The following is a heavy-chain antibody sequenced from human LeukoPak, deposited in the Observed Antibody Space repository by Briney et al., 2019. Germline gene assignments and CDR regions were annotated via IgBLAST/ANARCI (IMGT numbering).Heavy chain of an antibody. J-gene: IGHJ4*02. D-gene: IGHD6-13*01. V-gene: IGHV5-51*01. CDR2: IYPGDSDI. CDR3: TRHIAAAGPDY. Sequence: GESLKISCKGSGYSFTSYWIGWVRQMPGKGLEWMGIIYPGDSDIRYSPSFQGQVTISADKSISTAYLQWSSLKASDTAIYYCTRHIAAAGPDYWGQGTLVTVSS. CDR1: GYSFTSYW.